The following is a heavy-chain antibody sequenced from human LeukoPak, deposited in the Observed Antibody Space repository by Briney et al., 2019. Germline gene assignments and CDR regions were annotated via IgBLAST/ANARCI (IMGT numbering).Heavy chain of an antibody. CDR1: GGSISSYY. CDR2: ISYVGST. V-gene: IGHV4-59*08. J-gene: IGHJ4*02. D-gene: IGHD3-16*01. CDR3: ARFGSDSYGYKYYCDY. Sequence: SETLSLTCTVSGGSISSYYWSWIRQSPGKGLQWIGYISYVGSTNYDSSLKSRLTMSVDTSKNQFSLKLRSVTAADTAVYYCARFGSDSYGYKYYCDYWGRGARVSVS.